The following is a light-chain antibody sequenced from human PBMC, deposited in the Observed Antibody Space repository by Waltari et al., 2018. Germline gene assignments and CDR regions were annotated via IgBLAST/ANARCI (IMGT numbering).Light chain of an antibody. J-gene: IGKJ4*01. V-gene: IGKV4-1*01. CDR1: QSILYSSNNKNY. Sequence: DIVMTQSPDSLAVSLGERTTINCKSSQSILYSSNNKNYLAWYQQKPGQSPKLLIYWASTRESGVPDRFSGSGSGTHFTLTISSLQAEDVAVYYCQQYLTTSAVTFGGGTKVEIK. CDR2: WAS. CDR3: QQYLTTSAVT.